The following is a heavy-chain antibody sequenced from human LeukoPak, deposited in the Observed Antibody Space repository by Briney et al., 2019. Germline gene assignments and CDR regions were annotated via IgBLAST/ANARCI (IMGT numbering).Heavy chain of an antibody. CDR2: INSNSYTI. V-gene: IGHV3-11*04. Sequence: GGSLRLSCEASGFSFGDYYMTWIRQAPGKGLEWISNINSNSYTIYYADSVKGRFTISRDNAKNTLYLQMNSLRAEDTAVYYCARDLGYASYYYYLDVWGKGTTVTVSS. J-gene: IGHJ6*03. D-gene: IGHD5-12*01. CDR3: ARDLGYASYYYYLDV. CDR1: GFSFGDYY.